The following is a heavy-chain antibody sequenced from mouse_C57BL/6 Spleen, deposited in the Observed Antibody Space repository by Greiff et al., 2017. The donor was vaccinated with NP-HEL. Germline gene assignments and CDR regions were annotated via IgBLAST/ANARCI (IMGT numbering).Heavy chain of an antibody. CDR3: AREDYYGSSYTGAMDY. CDR2: IYPGDGDT. CDR1: GYAFSSSW. Sequence: QVQLQQSGPELVKPGASVKISCKASGYAFSSSWMNWVKQRPGKGLEWIGRIYPGDGDTNYNGKFKGKATLTADKSSSTAYMQLSSLTSEDSAVYFCAREDYYGSSYTGAMDYWGQGTSVTVSS. J-gene: IGHJ4*01. V-gene: IGHV1-82*01. D-gene: IGHD1-1*01.